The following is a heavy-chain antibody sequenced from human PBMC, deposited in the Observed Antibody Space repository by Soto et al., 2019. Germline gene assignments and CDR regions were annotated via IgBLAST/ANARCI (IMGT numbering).Heavy chain of an antibody. CDR3: ARVQIFTTHFGAYIDF. V-gene: IGHV4-31*03. CDR2: IYYSGST. D-gene: IGHD3-3*01. CDR1: GGSISSGGYY. J-gene: IGHJ4*02. Sequence: SETLSLTCTVSGGSISSGGYYWSWIRQHPGKGLEWIGYIYYSGSTYYNPSLKSRVTISVDTSKNQFSLKLSSVTAADTAVYYCARVQIFTTHFGAYIDFSGQGTLVTVSS.